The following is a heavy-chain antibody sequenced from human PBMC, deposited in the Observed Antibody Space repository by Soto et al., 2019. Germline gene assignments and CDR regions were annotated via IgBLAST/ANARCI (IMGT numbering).Heavy chain of an antibody. D-gene: IGHD2-21*02. CDR2: INHSGST. CDR3: ARAHIVVVPAIPRSGWFDP. Sequence: QVQLQQWGAGLLKPSETLSLTCAVYGGSFSGYYWSWIRQPPGKGLEWIGEINHSGSTNYNPSLKSRVPISVDTSKNQFSLKLSSVTAADTAVYYCARAHIVVVPAIPRSGWFDPWGQGTLVTVSS. V-gene: IGHV4-34*01. J-gene: IGHJ5*02. CDR1: GGSFSGYY.